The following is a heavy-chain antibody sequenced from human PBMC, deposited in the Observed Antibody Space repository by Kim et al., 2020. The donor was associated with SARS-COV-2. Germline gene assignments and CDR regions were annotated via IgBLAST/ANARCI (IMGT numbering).Heavy chain of an antibody. CDR3: AKAPSPYCRGVRCYPFDY. CDR1: GFAFTNYA. V-gene: IGHV3-23*01. Sequence: GGSLSLSCAASGFAFTNYAMNWVRQAPEKGLEWVSSSTAGGTATYHADSVKGRFTISRDDSKNTLYLQMNNLRTEDTAVYYCAKAPSPYCRGVRCYPFDYWGQGTLVAVSS. D-gene: IGHD2-15*01. J-gene: IGHJ4*02. CDR2: STAGGTAT.